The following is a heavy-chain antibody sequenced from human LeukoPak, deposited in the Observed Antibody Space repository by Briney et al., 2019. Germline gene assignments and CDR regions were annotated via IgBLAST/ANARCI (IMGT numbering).Heavy chain of an antibody. Sequence: GGSLRLSCAASGFTFSSYSMNWVRQAPGKGLEWVSSISSSSSYIYYADSVKGRFTISRDNAKNSLYLQMNSLRAEDTAVYYCARGQAGDLWFGELPFDAFDIWGQGTMVTVSS. V-gene: IGHV3-21*01. CDR3: ARGQAGDLWFGELPFDAFDI. CDR1: GFTFSSYS. D-gene: IGHD3-10*01. J-gene: IGHJ3*02. CDR2: ISSSSSYI.